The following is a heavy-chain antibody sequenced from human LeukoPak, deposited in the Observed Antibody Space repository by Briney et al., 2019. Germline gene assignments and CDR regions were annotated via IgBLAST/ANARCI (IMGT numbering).Heavy chain of an antibody. CDR2: IYRSGST. V-gene: IGHV4-38-2*01. CDR1: GGSFSGYY. CDR3: ARGDSSSSPDLDY. Sequence: SETLSLTCAVYGGSFSGYYWGWIRQPPGKGLEWIGSIYRSGSTYYNPSLKSRVTISVDMSKNQFSLKLSSVTAADTAVYYCARGDSSSSPDLDYWGQGTLVTVSS. D-gene: IGHD6-6*01. J-gene: IGHJ4*02.